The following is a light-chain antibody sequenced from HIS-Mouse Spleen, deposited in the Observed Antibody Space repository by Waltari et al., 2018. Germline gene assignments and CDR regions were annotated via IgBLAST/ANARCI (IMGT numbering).Light chain of an antibody. V-gene: IGLV3-21*02. CDR3: QVWDSSSDHVV. Sequence: SYVLTQPPSVSVAPGQTARITCGGNNIGSKSVHGYQQKPGQAPVLVVYDDSDRPAGIPEGFSGSNSGNTATLTISRVEAGDEADYYCQVWDSSSDHVVFGGGTKLTVL. J-gene: IGLJ2*01. CDR1: NIGSKS. CDR2: DDS.